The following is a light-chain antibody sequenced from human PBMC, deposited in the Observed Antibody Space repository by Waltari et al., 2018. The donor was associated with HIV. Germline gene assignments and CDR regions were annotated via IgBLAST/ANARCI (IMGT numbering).Light chain of an antibody. CDR3: CSYAGSYTLGV. J-gene: IGLJ2*01. Sequence: QSALTQPRSVSGSPGQSVTISCTGTSSTVGTYNYVSWYQQHPGKAPKFMIYDVSKRPSGVPDRFSGSKSGNTASLTISGLQAEDEADYYCCSYAGSYTLGVFGGGTKVTVL. CDR2: DVS. V-gene: IGLV2-11*01. CDR1: SSTVGTYNY.